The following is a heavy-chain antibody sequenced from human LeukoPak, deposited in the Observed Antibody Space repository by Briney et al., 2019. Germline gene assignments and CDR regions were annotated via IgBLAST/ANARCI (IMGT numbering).Heavy chain of an antibody. V-gene: IGHV4-39*07. Sequence: SETLSLTCTVSGGSISSSSYYWGWIRQPPGKGLEWIGSIYYSGSTYYNPSLKSRVTISVDTSKNQFSLKLSSVTAADTAVYYCARESSAIEHSDYYDSSGFQHWGQGTLVTVSS. CDR2: IYYSGST. J-gene: IGHJ1*01. CDR3: ARESSAIEHSDYYDSSGFQH. D-gene: IGHD3-22*01. CDR1: GGSISSSSYY.